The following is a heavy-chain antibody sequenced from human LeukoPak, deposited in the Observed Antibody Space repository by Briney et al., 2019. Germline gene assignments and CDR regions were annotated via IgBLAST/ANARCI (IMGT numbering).Heavy chain of an antibody. J-gene: IGHJ4*02. V-gene: IGHV4-34*01. Sequence: SETLSLTCAVYGGSFSGYYWSWIRQPPGKGLEWIGEINHSGSTNYNPSLKSRVTISVDTSKNQFSLKLSSVTAADTAVYYCARGLRFLEWLLSPTPYFDYWGQGTLVTVSS. CDR2: INHSGST. CDR1: GGSFSGYY. D-gene: IGHD3-3*01. CDR3: ARGLRFLEWLLSPTPYFDY.